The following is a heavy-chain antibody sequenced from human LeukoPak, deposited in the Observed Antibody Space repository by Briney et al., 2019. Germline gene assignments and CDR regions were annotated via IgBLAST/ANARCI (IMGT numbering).Heavy chain of an antibody. D-gene: IGHD4-23*01. J-gene: IGHJ4*02. V-gene: IGHV3-9*01. CDR1: GFTFSSYS. CDR3: AKDKHDYGGNPYFDY. Sequence: GGSLRLSCAASGFTFSSYSMNWVRQAPGKGLEWVSGISWNSGSIGYADSVKGRFTISRDNAKNSLYLQMNSLRAEDTALYYCAKDKHDYGGNPYFDYWGQGTLVTVSS. CDR2: ISWNSGSI.